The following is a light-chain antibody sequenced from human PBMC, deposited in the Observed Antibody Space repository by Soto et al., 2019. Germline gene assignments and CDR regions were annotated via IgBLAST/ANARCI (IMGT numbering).Light chain of an antibody. J-gene: IGLJ1*01. CDR2: VVS. V-gene: IGLV2-14*01. CDR3: PSFSNSTFV. Sequence: QSVLTQPASMSGSPGQSITISCTGSSSDIGNYKYVSWYQQHPGKAPKLIIYVVSNRPSGVSLRFSGSKSANTASLTLSGLQADDEAEYYCPSFSNSTFVFGSGTRSPS. CDR1: SSDIGNYKY.